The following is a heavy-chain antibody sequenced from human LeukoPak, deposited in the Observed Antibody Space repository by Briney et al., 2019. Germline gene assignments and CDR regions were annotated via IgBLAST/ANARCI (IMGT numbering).Heavy chain of an antibody. J-gene: IGHJ3*02. D-gene: IGHD3-9*01. CDR3: ARVLLLRYFDWLLEDAFDI. CDR2: INTNTGNP. Sequence: ASVKVSCKASGYTFTSYAMNWVRQAPGQGLEWMGWINTNTGNPTYAQGFTGRFVFSLDTSVSTAYLQISSLKAEDTAVYYCARVLLLRYFDWLLEDAFDIWGQGTMVTVSS. CDR1: GYTFTSYA. V-gene: IGHV7-4-1*02.